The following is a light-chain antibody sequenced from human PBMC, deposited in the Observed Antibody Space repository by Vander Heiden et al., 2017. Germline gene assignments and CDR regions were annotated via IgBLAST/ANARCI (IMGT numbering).Light chain of an antibody. CDR1: QSISSW. CDR3: QQYTSWT. J-gene: IGKJ1*01. CDR2: DAS. Sequence: DIQMTQSPSTLSASVGDRVTITCRASQSISSWLAWYQQKPGKAPKLLIYDASSLESGVPSRFSGSGSGTEFTLTISSLQPDDFATYYFQQYTSWTFGQGTKVEIK. V-gene: IGKV1-5*01.